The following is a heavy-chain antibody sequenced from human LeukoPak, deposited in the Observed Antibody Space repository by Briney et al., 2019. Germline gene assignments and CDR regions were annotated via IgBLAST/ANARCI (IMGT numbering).Heavy chain of an antibody. V-gene: IGHV4-61*02. J-gene: IGHJ4*02. CDR1: GGSTSSGSYY. D-gene: IGHD4/OR15-4a*01. CDR2: IYTSGST. CDR3: ARGEPGANGL. Sequence: SETLSLTCTVSGGSTSSGSYYWSWIRQPAGKGLEWIGRIYTSGSTNYNPSLKSRVTISVDTSKNQFSLKLSSVTAADTAVYYCARGEPGANGLWGQGTLVTVSS.